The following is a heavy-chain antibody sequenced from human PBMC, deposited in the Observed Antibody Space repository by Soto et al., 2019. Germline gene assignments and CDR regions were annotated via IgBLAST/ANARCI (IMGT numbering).Heavy chain of an antibody. V-gene: IGHV4-34*01. D-gene: IGHD6-19*01. CDR2: INHSGVT. CDR3: ARFSGSYYYAMDV. Sequence: QVQLQQWGAGLLKPSGTLSLTCAVYGGSFSGYYWSWIRQPPGKGLEWIGEINHSGVTNYKPSLKRRVTRSVYKSKNQFSLQLKSVTAADTALYYCARFSGSYYYAMDVWGQGSTVTVSS. CDR1: GGSFSGYY. J-gene: IGHJ6*02.